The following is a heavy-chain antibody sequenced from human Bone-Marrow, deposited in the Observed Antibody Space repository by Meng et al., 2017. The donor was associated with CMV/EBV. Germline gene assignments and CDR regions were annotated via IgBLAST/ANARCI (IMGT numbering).Heavy chain of an antibody. J-gene: IGHJ6*02. D-gene: IGHD5-12*01. CDR1: GYTFTGYY. Sequence: ASVKVSCKASGYTFTGYYLPWVRQAPGQGLEWMGWISPNSGGTNYAQKFQGRVIMTSDTSINTAYMDLSRLTSDDTAVYYCARDRPLRGRSDYDETYYYYYSGMDVWGQGTTVTVSS. CDR2: ISPNSGGT. CDR3: ARDRPLRGRSDYDETYYYYYSGMDV. V-gene: IGHV1-2*02.